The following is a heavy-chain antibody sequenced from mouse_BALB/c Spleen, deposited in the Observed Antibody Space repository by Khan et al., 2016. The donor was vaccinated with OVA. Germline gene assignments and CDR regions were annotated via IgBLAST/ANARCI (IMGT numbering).Heavy chain of an antibody. J-gene: IGHJ3*01. Sequence: EVQLVESGGGLVKPGGSLKLSCAASGFTFSNYGVSWVRQTPEKRLEWVASISSGDTTYYPASVKGRFTIPRDNARNILYLQMSSLRSEDTAMYYCARDYWFAYWGQGTLVTVSA. CDR3: ARDYWFAY. V-gene: IGHV5-6-5*01. CDR1: GFTFSNYG. CDR2: ISSGDTT.